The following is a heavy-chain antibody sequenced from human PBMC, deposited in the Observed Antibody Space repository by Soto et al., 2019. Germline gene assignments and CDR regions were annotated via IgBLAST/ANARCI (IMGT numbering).Heavy chain of an antibody. CDR3: ARFRAPRRQLISMSFHL. V-gene: IGHV5-51*01. CDR1: GYDFTNYW. Sequence: SLKISCKASGYDFTNYWIAWVRQTPGRGLEWMGMIYPGDSDIRYNPSFRGRVTISADKSITSAFVQWGSLTASDSAIYYCARFRAPRRQLISMSFHLWGLGTLVTVSS. J-gene: IGHJ4*03. CDR2: IYPGDSDI. D-gene: IGHD6-13*01.